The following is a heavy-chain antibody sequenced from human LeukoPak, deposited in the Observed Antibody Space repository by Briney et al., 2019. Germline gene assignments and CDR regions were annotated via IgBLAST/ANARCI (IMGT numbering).Heavy chain of an antibody. CDR2: ISSSGSTI. V-gene: IGHV3-48*03. CDR3: ARDTRAIVGARADAFDI. CDR1: GFTFSSYE. D-gene: IGHD1-26*01. Sequence: GGSLRLSCAASGFTFSSYEMNWVRQAPGKGLEGVSYISSSGSTIYYADSVKGRFTISRDNAKNSLYLQMNSLRAEDTAVYYCARDTRAIVGARADAFDIWGQGTMVTVSS. J-gene: IGHJ3*02.